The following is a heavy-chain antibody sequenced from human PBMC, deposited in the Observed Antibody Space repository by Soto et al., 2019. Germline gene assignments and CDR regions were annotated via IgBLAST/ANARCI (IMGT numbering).Heavy chain of an antibody. CDR2: IYPGDSDT. D-gene: IGHD6-19*01. V-gene: IGHV5-51*01. CDR3: AKGGRQWLVTSDFNY. Sequence: GESLKISCKGSGYNFITYWIGWVRQMPGKGLEWMGLIYPGDSDTHYADSVKGRFTISRDSSKNTVSLEMTSLRAEDTAVYYCAKGGRQWLVTSDFNYWGQGALVTVSS. J-gene: IGHJ4*02. CDR1: GYNFITYW.